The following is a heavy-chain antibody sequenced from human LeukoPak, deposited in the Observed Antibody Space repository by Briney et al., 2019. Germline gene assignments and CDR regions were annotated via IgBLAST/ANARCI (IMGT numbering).Heavy chain of an antibody. Sequence: SETLSLTCAVYGGSFSGYYWSWIRQPPGKGLEWIGEINHSGSTNYNPSLKSRVTISVDTSKNQFSLKLSSVTAADTAVYYCARGWARLPTRPFDYWGQGTLVTVSS. J-gene: IGHJ4*02. CDR1: GGSFSGYY. CDR3: ARGWARLPTRPFDY. D-gene: IGHD6-25*01. V-gene: IGHV4-34*01. CDR2: INHSGST.